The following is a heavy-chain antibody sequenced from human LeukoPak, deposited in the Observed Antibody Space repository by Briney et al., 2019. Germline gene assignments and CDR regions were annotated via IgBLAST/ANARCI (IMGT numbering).Heavy chain of an antibody. CDR3: ARLFGGVTTFDN. J-gene: IGHJ4*02. Sequence: GGSLRLSRVGSGFTFSAYWMSWVRQGPGKGLDWVASINPDGGATRYVDSVRGRFTISRDNAQNSLYLQMNSLSAEDTAVYYCARLFGGVTTFDNWGQGSLVTVSS. CDR1: GFTFSAYW. CDR2: INPDGGAT. V-gene: IGHV3-7*01. D-gene: IGHD4-17*01.